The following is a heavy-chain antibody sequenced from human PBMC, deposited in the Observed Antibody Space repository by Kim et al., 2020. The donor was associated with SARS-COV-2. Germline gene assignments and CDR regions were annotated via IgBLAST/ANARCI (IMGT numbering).Heavy chain of an antibody. D-gene: IGHD3-22*01. Sequence: GGSLRLSCAASGFTFDDYAMHWVRQAPGKGLEWVSGISWNSGSIGYADSVKGRFTISRDNAKNSLYLQMNSLRAEDTALYYCAKGDSSGWYYPFYYFDYWGQGTLVTVSS. CDR3: AKGDSSGWYYPFYYFDY. V-gene: IGHV3-9*01. J-gene: IGHJ4*02. CDR2: ISWNSGSI. CDR1: GFTFDDYA.